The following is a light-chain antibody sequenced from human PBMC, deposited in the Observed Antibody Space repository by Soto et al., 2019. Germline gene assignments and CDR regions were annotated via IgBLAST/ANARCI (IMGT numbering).Light chain of an antibody. Sequence: DIVMTQSPDSLAVSLGERATINCRSSQSVLYNSNNKNYLAWYQQKPGQPPKLLIYWASTRESGVPDRFSGSGSGADFILNISSLQDEDVAVYYCQQYYTTTTVGGGTKVEIK. CDR2: WAS. J-gene: IGKJ4*01. CDR3: QQYYTTTT. V-gene: IGKV4-1*01. CDR1: QSVLYNSNNKNY.